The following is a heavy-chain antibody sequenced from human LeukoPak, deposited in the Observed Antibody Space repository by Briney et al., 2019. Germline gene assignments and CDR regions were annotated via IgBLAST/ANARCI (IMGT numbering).Heavy chain of an antibody. CDR1: GFAFSNYL. D-gene: IGHD3-9*01. CDR3: ARDRLVGDY. Sequence: PGGSLRLSCAASGFAFSNYLMHWVRQAPGKGLEWVALISFDGSNKFYADSVKGRFTISRDNSKNTLYLQINSLRPEDTAVYYCARDRLVGDYWGQGTLVTVSS. V-gene: IGHV3-30-3*01. CDR2: ISFDGSNK. J-gene: IGHJ4*02.